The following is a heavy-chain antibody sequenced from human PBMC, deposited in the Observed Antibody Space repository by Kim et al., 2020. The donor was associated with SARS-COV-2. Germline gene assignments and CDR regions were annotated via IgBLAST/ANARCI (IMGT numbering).Heavy chain of an antibody. J-gene: IGHJ4*02. CDR2: INHSGST. CDR1: GGSFNEYY. V-gene: IGHV4-34*01. CDR3: ARGSVESRKYY. Sequence: SETLSLTCAVYGGSFNEYYWTWIRQPPGKGLEWIGEINHSGSTNYNPSLKSLVSILVDTSKNQISLELPYVTAADTAVYYFARGSVESRKYYCGQGTLVT.